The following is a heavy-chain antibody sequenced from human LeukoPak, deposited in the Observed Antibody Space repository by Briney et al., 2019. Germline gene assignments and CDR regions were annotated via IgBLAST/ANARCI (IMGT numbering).Heavy chain of an antibody. J-gene: IGHJ3*02. CDR2: ISGGST. Sequence: GGSLRLSCAASGFTVSSNEMSWVRQAPGKGLEWVSSISGGSTYYADSRKGRFTISRDNSKNTLHLQMNSLRAEDTAVYYCARAHGSDRDAFDIWGQGTMVTVSS. CDR3: ARAHGSDRDAFDI. V-gene: IGHV3-38-3*01. CDR1: GFTVSSNE. D-gene: IGHD2-2*03.